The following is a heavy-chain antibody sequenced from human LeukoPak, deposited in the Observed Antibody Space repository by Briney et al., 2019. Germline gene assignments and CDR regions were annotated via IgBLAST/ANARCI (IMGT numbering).Heavy chain of an antibody. Sequence: SGGSLRLSCAASGFTFSSYSMNWVRQAPGKGLEWVSYISSSSSTIYYADSVKGRFTISGDNAKNSLFLQMNSLTAEDTAVYYCAREGYPDAFDIWGQGTMVTVSS. J-gene: IGHJ3*02. V-gene: IGHV3-48*01. CDR3: AREGYPDAFDI. CDR1: GFTFSSYS. D-gene: IGHD1-1*01. CDR2: ISSSSSTI.